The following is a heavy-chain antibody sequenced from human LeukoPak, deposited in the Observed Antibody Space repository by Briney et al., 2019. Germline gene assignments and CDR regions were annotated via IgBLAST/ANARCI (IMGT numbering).Heavy chain of an antibody. J-gene: IGHJ4*02. CDR1: GYSISSTYY. V-gene: IGHV4-38-2*02. CDR3: ARVFDY. Sequence: SETLSLTCTVSGYSISSTYYWGWIRQPPGKGLEWIGSFYHTGSTYYNPSLKSRVTISVDTSKNQFSLNLNSVTAADTAVYYCARVFDYWGQGTLVTVS. CDR2: FYHTGST.